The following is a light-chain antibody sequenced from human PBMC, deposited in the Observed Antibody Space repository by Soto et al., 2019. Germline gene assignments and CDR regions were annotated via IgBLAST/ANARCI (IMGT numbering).Light chain of an antibody. CDR2: AAS. CDR1: QSILSH. Sequence: DIQMTQSPSSLSASVGDSVTITCXASQSILSHLNWIQQKPGKAPKLLIHAASSLQSGVPSRFSGTGSGTDFTLTISSLQPEDFATYYCQQTYSAPLTFGGGTKVDI. V-gene: IGKV1-39*01. J-gene: IGKJ4*01. CDR3: QQTYSAPLT.